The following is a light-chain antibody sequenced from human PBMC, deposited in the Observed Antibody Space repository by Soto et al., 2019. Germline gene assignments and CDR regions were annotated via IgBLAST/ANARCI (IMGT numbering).Light chain of an antibody. CDR2: DAS. V-gene: IGKV1-5*01. Sequence: DIQMTQSPSTLSASVGDRVIITCRASETIINWLAWFQQKPGRAPKLLIYDASTLESGVPSRFSGSGSGTEFTLTISGLQPDDFATYYCQQYNNYWTFGQGTKVEIK. J-gene: IGKJ1*01. CDR1: ETIINW. CDR3: QQYNNYWT.